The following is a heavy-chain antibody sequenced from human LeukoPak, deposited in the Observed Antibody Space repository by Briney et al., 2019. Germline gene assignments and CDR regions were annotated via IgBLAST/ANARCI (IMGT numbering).Heavy chain of an antibody. D-gene: IGHD4-17*01. CDR1: GFTFSSYW. CDR3: TRLVDYGDYVPFDY. J-gene: IGHJ4*02. Sequence: GGSLRLSCVASGFTFSSYWMSWVRQAPGKGLEWVANIKQDGSEKYYVDSVKGRFTISRDNAKNSLYLQMNSLRAEDTAVYYCTRLVDYGDYVPFDYWGQGTLVTVSS. CDR2: IKQDGSEK. V-gene: IGHV3-7*01.